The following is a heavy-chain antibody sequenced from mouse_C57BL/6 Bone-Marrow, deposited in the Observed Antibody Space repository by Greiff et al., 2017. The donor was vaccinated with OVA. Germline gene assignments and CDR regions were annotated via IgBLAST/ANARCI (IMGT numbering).Heavy chain of an antibody. J-gene: IGHJ2*01. CDR3: ARLTGASYYFDD. Sequence: EVHLVESGGGLVKPGGSLKLSCAASGFTFSDYGMHWVRQAPEKGLEWVAYISSGSSTIYYAATVKGRFTISRDNAKNTLFLQMTSLRSEDTAMYYCARLTGASYYFDDWGQGTTLTVSS. CDR2: ISSGSSTI. D-gene: IGHD4-1*01. V-gene: IGHV5-17*01. CDR1: GFTFSDYG.